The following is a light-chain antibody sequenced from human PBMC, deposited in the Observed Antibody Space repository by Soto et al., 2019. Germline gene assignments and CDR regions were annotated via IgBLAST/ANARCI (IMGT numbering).Light chain of an antibody. CDR2: DIS. CDR1: QSVSSN. CDR3: QQYNSWVT. Sequence: ETVMTQSPATLSVSPGERATLSFRASQSVSSNLAWYQQKPGQPPRLLIYDISTRATGIPTRFSGSGSGTEFTLTVSSLQSEDFAVYYCQQYNSWVTFGGGTKVDIK. V-gene: IGKV3D-15*01. J-gene: IGKJ4*01.